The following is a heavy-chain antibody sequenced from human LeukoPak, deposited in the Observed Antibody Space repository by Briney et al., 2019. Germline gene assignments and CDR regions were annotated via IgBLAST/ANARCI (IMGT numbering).Heavy chain of an antibody. CDR3: ARGRSKRGCSSTSCYPVGYFDY. J-gene: IGHJ4*02. D-gene: IGHD2-2*01. CDR1: GGSISGSSCF. V-gene: IGHV4-39*07. CDR2: INHSGST. Sequence: SETLSLTCAVSGGSISGSSCFWGWIRQPPGKGLEWIGEINHSGSTNYNPSLKSRVTISVDTSKNQFSLKLSSVTAADTAVYYCARGRSKRGCSSTSCYPVGYFDYWGQGTLVTVSS.